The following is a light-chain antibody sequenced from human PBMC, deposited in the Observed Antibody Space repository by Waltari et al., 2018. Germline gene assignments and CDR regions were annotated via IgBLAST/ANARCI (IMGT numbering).Light chain of an antibody. Sequence: DIQLTQSPSSLSASVGDGATLTCRASHVITTYLDWYQQKPGKAPTLLIYAASSLQSGVPSRFSGSGSGTEFTLTISSLQPEDFATYYCQQNNTFPLTFGEGTKVEIK. CDR3: QQNNTFPLT. CDR1: HVITTY. J-gene: IGKJ4*01. CDR2: AAS. V-gene: IGKV1-39*01.